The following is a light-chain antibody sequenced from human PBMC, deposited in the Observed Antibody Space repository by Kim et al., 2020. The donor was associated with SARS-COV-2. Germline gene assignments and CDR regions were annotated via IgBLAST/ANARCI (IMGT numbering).Light chain of an antibody. CDR3: CSYAGSYTVV. CDR2: DVS. V-gene: IGLV2-11*01. J-gene: IGLJ2*01. CDR1: SSDVGGYKY. Sequence: GQSIIIACTGTSSDVGGYKYVSWYQQHPGKAPKPMIYDVSKRPSGVPDRFSGSKSGNSASLTISGLQAEDEADYYCCSYAGSYTVVFGGGTQLTVL.